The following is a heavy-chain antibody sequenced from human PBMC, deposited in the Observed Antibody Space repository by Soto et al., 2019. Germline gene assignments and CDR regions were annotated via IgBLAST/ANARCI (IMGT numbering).Heavy chain of an antibody. CDR2: INHSGST. V-gene: IGHV4-34*01. CDR3: ARGGDCSSTSCYAWDNWFDP. D-gene: IGHD2-2*01. J-gene: IGHJ5*02. CDR1: GGSFSGYY. Sequence: SETLSLTCAVYGGSFSGYYWSWIRQPPGKGLEWIGEINHSGSTNYNPSLKGRVTISVDTSKNQFSLKLSSVTAADTAVYYCARGGDCSSTSCYAWDNWFDPWGQGTLVTVSS.